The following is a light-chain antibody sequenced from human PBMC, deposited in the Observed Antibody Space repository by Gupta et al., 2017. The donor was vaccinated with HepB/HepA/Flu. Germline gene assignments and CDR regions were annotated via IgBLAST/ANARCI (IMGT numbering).Light chain of an antibody. CDR3: QHRDSLPWT. CDR1: QSIGSY. J-gene: IGKJ1*01. Sequence: DIQMTQSPSSLSASVGDKVTISCRASQSIGSYLHWYQQKPGKAPMLLIYSASRLQSGVPSRFSGSGSGTDFTLTISSLQPEDFATYSCQHRDSLPWTFGQGTKVDIK. CDR2: SAS. V-gene: IGKV1-39*01.